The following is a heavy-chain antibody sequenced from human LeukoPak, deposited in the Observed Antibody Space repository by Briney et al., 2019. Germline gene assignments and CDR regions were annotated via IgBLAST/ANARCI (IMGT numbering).Heavy chain of an antibody. CDR2: IYYSGST. Sequence: SETLSLTCTVSVGSISSSSYYWGWIRQPPGKGLEWIGSIYYSGSTYYNPSLKSRVTISVDTSKNQFSLKLSSVTAADTAVYYCARAITIFGVVNSYYYYYYMDVWGKGTTVTVSS. J-gene: IGHJ6*03. D-gene: IGHD3-3*01. V-gene: IGHV4-39*07. CDR1: VGSISSSSYY. CDR3: ARAITIFGVVNSYYYYYYMDV.